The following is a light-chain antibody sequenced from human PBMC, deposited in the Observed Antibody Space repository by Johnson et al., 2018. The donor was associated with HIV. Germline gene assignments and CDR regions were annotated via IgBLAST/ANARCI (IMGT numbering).Light chain of an antibody. CDR3: GTWDSSLSVYV. V-gene: IGLV1-51*01. CDR1: TSNIGNND. CDR2: DNY. J-gene: IGLJ1*01. Sequence: QSVLTQPPSVSAAPGQKVTFSCSGSTSNIGNNDVSWYRHIPGTAPKLLIYDNYKRPSGIPDRFSGSKSGTSATLDITGLQTGDEADYYCGTWDSSLSVYVFATGTKVTVL.